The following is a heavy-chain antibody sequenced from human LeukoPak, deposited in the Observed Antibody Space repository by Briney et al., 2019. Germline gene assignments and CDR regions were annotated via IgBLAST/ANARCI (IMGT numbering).Heavy chain of an antibody. V-gene: IGHV4-38-2*02. J-gene: IGHJ4*02. Sequence: SSETLSLTCTVSGYSISSGYYWGWIRQPPGKGLEWIGSIYHSGSTYYNPSLKSRVTISVDTSKNQFSLKLSSVTAADTAVYYCARLDDSSGYFHWGQGTLVTVSS. CDR2: IYHSGST. D-gene: IGHD3-22*01. CDR1: GYSISSGYY. CDR3: ARLDDSSGYFH.